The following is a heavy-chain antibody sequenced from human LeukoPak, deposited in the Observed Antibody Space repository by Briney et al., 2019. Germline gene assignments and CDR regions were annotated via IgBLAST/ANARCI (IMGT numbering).Heavy chain of an antibody. Sequence: GGSLRLSCAASGFTFSDYYMSWIRQAPGKGLEWVSYISSSGSTIYYADSVKGRFTISRDNAKNSLYLQMNSLRAEDTAVYYCARVHGTHCGGDCYLINYYYYYMDVWGKGTTVTVSS. CDR2: ISSSGSTI. D-gene: IGHD2-21*01. CDR3: ARVHGTHCGGDCYLINYYYYYMDV. V-gene: IGHV3-11*01. J-gene: IGHJ6*03. CDR1: GFTFSDYY.